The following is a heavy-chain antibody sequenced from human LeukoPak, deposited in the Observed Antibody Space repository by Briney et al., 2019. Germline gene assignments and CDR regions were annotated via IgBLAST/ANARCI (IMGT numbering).Heavy chain of an antibody. Sequence: GGSLRLSCAASGFTFSSYAMTWVRQAPGKGLEWVSRISGSGGTTYYADSVKGRFTISRDNSKNTLYLQMNRLRAEDTAVYYCAKDLYDSSGYYSLDDDAFDIWGQGTMATVSS. CDR1: GFTFSSYA. CDR3: AKDLYDSSGYYSLDDDAFDI. J-gene: IGHJ3*02. V-gene: IGHV3-23*01. CDR2: ISGSGGTT. D-gene: IGHD3-22*01.